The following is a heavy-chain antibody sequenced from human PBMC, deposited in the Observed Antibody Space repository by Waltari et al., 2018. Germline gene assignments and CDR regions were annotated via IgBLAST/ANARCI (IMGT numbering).Heavy chain of an antibody. V-gene: IGHV4-34*01. CDR2: INHSGST. CDR1: GGSFSGYY. CDR3: ARGFGWPGSYYYYYYMDV. J-gene: IGHJ6*03. D-gene: IGHD6-19*01. Sequence: QVQLQQWGAGLLKPSETLSLTCAVYGGSFSGYYWSWIRQPPGKGLEWIGEINHSGSTNYNPSLKSRVTISVDTSKNQFSLKLSSVTAADTAVYYCARGFGWPGSYYYYYYMDVWGKGTTVTVSS.